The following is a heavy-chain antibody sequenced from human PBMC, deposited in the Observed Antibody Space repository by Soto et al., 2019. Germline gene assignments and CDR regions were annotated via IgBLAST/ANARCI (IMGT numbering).Heavy chain of an antibody. D-gene: IGHD3-10*01. Sequence: SETLSLTCTVSGGSISSSSYYWGWIRQPPGKGLEWIGSIYYSGSTYYNPSLKSRVTISVDTSKNQFSLKLSSVTAADTAVYYCASLLWFGELFFPHLDVWGQGTTVTVSS. J-gene: IGHJ6*02. V-gene: IGHV4-39*01. CDR1: GGSISSSSYY. CDR2: IYYSGST. CDR3: ASLLWFGELFFPHLDV.